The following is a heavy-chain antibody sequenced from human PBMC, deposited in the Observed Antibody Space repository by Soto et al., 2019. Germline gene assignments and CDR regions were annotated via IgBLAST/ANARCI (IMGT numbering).Heavy chain of an antibody. V-gene: IGHV4-59*01. CDR2: IYYSGST. CDR3: ARGSYGDYASY. CDR1: GGSISSYY. J-gene: IGHJ4*02. Sequence: SETLSLTCTVSGGSISSYYWSWIRQPPGKGLEWIGYIYYSGSTNYNPSLTSRVTISVDTSKNQFSLKLSSVTAADTAVYYCARGSYGDYASYWGQGTLVTVSS. D-gene: IGHD4-17*01.